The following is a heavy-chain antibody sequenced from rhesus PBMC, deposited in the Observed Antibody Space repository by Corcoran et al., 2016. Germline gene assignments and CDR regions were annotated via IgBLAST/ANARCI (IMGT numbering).Heavy chain of an antibody. CDR3: TMSFGTGWSPR. CDR2: VYGSSVST. Sequence: QVQLQESGPGLVKPSETLSLTCVVSGGSISNDFWNWIRQPPGKAPEWVGRVYGSSVSTDYSPSLKSRVSISTDTSKNQVSLKLTSMTAADAAVYYCTMSFGTGWSPRWGQGVLVTVSS. CDR1: GGSISNDF. D-gene: IGHD6S26*01. V-gene: IGHV4-160*01. J-gene: IGHJ4*01.